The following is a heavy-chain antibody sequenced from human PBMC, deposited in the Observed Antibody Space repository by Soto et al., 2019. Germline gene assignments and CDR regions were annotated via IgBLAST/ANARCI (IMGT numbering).Heavy chain of an antibody. V-gene: IGHV4-34*01. D-gene: IGHD2-15*01. CDR1: GGSFSGYY. J-gene: IGHJ4*02. CDR3: ARDRYCSGGSCYAS. Sequence: QVQLQQWGAGLLKPSETLSLTCAVYGGSFSGYYWSWIRQPPGKGLEWIGEINHSGSTNYNPSLKSRVTISVDTSKNQFSLKLSSVTAADTAVYYCARDRYCSGGSCYASWGQGTLVTVSS. CDR2: INHSGST.